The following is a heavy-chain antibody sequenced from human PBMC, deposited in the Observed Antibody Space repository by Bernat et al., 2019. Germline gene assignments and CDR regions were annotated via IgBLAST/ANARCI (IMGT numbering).Heavy chain of an antibody. CDR3: AKDGAARPGAPDY. V-gene: IGHV3-30*18. J-gene: IGHJ4*02. CDR2: ISYDGNDK. CDR1: AFTFNNYG. D-gene: IGHD6-6*01. Sequence: QVQLVESGGGVVQPGRSLRLSCAASAFTFNNYGMHWVRQAPGKGLEWVAVISYDGNDKYYGDSVQGRFTISRDNSKDTLYLQMNSLRAEDTAVYYCAKDGAARPGAPDYWGQGTLVTVSS.